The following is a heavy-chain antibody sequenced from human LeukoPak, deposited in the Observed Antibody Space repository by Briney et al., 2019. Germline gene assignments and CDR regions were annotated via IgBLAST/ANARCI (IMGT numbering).Heavy chain of an antibody. CDR2: IKPDGSEE. D-gene: IGHD3-9*01. Sequence: GGSLRLSCAASGFNFDAFWMTWVRQAPGKGLEWVAKIKPDGSEEYYVDSVRDRFTFSRDNPRNTIYLQMNSLRAEDTAVYFCARVKLRETTGYQPIDYWGQGTVVTVSS. V-gene: IGHV3-7*01. CDR3: ARVKLRETTGYQPIDY. CDR1: GFNFDAFW. J-gene: IGHJ4*02.